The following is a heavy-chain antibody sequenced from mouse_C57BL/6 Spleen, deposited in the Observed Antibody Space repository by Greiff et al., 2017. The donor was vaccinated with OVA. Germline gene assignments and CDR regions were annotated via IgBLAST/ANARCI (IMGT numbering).Heavy chain of an antibody. Sequence: EVQLQQSGPVLVKPGASVKMSCKASGYTFTDYYMNWVKQSHGKSLEWIGVINPYNGGTSYNQKFKGKATLTVDKSSSTAYMELNSLTSEDSAVYYCARRKVARAMDYWGQGTSVTVSS. D-gene: IGHD1-1*01. CDR1: GYTFTDYY. V-gene: IGHV1-19*01. CDR3: ARRKVARAMDY. J-gene: IGHJ4*01. CDR2: INPYNGGT.